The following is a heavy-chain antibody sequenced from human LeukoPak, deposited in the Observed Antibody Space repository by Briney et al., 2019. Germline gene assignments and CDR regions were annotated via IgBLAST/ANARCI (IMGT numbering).Heavy chain of an antibody. CDR2: ISGDGGTT. CDR3: AKVLRGYCSGGSCYGYDFDY. V-gene: IGHV3-43*02. CDR1: GFTFGDYA. D-gene: IGHD2-15*01. Sequence: QTGGSLRLSCAASGFTFGDYAMHWVRQAPGKGLEWVSLISGDGGTTYYADSVKGRFTISRDSSKNSLYPQMNSLRTEDTALYYCAKVLRGYCSGGSCYGYDFDYWGQGTLVTVSS. J-gene: IGHJ4*02.